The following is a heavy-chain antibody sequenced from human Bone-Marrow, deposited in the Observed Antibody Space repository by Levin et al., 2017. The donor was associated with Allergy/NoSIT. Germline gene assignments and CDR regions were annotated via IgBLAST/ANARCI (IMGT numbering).Heavy chain of an antibody. D-gene: IGHD4-17*01. V-gene: IGHV4-30-4*01. Sequence: SQTLSLTCTVSGGSINTGDYYWSWIRQPPGKGLEWIGYIYYSGSTYYNPSLKSRLTISVDTSKNQFSLKLSSVTVADTAVYYCATTTVTTSYYYGMDVWGQGTTVTASS. CDR1: GGSINTGDYY. J-gene: IGHJ6*02. CDR2: IYYSGST. CDR3: ATTTVTTSYYYGMDV.